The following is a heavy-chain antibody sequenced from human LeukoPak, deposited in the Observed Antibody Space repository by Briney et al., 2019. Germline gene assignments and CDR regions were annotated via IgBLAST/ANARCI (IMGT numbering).Heavy chain of an antibody. Sequence: ASVKVSCKASGGTFSNYAISWVRQAPGQGLEWMGGIIPIFGTANYAQKFQGRVTITADESTSTAYMELSSLRSEDTAVYYCARLGNYNYYYGMDVWGQGTTVTVSS. CDR1: GGTFSNYA. CDR2: IIPIFGTA. V-gene: IGHV1-69*13. CDR3: ARLGNYNYYYGMDV. J-gene: IGHJ6*02. D-gene: IGHD4-23*01.